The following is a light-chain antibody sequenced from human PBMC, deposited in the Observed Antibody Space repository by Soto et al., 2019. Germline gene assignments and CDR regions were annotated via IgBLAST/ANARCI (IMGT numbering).Light chain of an antibody. V-gene: IGKV3-20*01. CDR3: QQYGSSRT. J-gene: IGKJ1*01. Sequence: EIVLTQSPVALSLSPWERATLSCTASQSVSSNYLAWYQQKPGQAPRLLIYGASSRATGIPDRFSGSGSGTDFTLTISRLEPEDFAVYYCQQYGSSRTFGQGTKVDIK. CDR2: GAS. CDR1: QSVSSNY.